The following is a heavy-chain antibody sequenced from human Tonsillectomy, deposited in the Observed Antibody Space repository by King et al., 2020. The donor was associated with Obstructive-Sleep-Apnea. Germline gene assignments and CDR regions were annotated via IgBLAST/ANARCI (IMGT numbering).Heavy chain of an antibody. D-gene: IGHD1-14*01. CDR1: GFTFSSYA. CDR3: ARDPSITGYYFDY. Sequence: VQLVESGGGVVQPGRSLRLSCAASGFTFSSYAMHWVRQAPGKGLEWVSFISYDGSDKYYADSVKGLFTISRDNSKNSLYLQLTSLRTEDTAIYYCARDPSITGYYFDYWGQGTLVTVSS. CDR2: ISYDGSDK. J-gene: IGHJ4*02. V-gene: IGHV3-30*01.